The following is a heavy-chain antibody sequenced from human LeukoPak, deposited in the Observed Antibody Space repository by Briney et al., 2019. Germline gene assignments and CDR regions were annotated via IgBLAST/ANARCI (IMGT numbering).Heavy chain of an antibody. CDR1: GFTFSTYA. Sequence: GGSLRLSCAASGFTFSTYAMSWVRHAPGKGLVWVSRINSDGSRTTYADSVKGRFTISRDNAKNTLYLQMNSLRAEDTAVYYCAKLLYYYDSSQPYWGQGTLVTVSS. V-gene: IGHV3-74*01. CDR2: INSDGSRT. D-gene: IGHD3-22*01. J-gene: IGHJ4*02. CDR3: AKLLYYYDSSQPY.